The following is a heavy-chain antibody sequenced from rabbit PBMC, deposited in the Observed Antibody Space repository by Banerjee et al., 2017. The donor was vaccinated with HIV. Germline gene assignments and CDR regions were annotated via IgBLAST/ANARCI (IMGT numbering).Heavy chain of an antibody. CDR1: GFSFSSGYD. V-gene: IGHV1S45*01. J-gene: IGHJ4*01. CDR2: VYNGDSGSRT. D-gene: IGHD2-1*01. Sequence: QEQLVESGGGLVKPEGSLKLSCKASGFSFSSGYDMCWVRQAPGKGLEWIACVYNGDSGSRTYYATWAKGRFTISKTSSTTVTLQMTSLTVADTATYFCARDYGDYDSPGGFWGPGTLVTVS. CDR3: ARDYGDYDSPGGF.